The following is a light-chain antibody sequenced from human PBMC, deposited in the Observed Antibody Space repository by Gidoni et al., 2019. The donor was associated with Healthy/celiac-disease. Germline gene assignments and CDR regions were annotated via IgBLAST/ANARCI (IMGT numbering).Light chain of an antibody. CDR1: QGISSY. CDR2: AAS. Sequence: DIQLTQSPSFLSASVGDRVTITCRASQGISSYLAWYQQKPGKAPKLLLYAASTLQSGVPSRFIGSGSGTEFTLTISSLQPEDFATYYCQQLNSYPLYTFGQGTKLEIK. J-gene: IGKJ2*01. CDR3: QQLNSYPLYT. V-gene: IGKV1-9*01.